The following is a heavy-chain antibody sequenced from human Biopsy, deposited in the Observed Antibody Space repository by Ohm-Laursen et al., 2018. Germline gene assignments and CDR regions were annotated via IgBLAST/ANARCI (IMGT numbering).Heavy chain of an antibody. CDR3: GRAVRNQLLTDP. CDR2: LNPVSGNS. J-gene: IGHJ5*02. CDR1: GYTFTSYD. Sequence: ASVKVSCKVSGYTFTSYDITWVRQASGQGPEWVGWLNPVSGNSNFGQKFRGRVTVTSYTSISTAYMELSGLTSDDTATYYCGRAVRNQLLTDPWGQGTLVTVTS. V-gene: IGHV1-8*02. D-gene: IGHD1-7*01.